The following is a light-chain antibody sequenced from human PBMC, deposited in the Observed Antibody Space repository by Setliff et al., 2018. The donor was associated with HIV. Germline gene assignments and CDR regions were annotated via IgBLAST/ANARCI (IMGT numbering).Light chain of an antibody. CDR2: EVR. Sequence: QSALTQPASVSGSPGQSITISCAGTSSDVGGYNYVSWYQQYPGKAPKLMISEVRNRASGVSSRFSGSKSGNTASLTISGLQTEDEGDYYCSSYTGSSTLYVFGTGTKGTVL. V-gene: IGLV2-14*01. CDR3: SSYTGSSTLYV. CDR1: SSDVGGYNY. J-gene: IGLJ1*01.